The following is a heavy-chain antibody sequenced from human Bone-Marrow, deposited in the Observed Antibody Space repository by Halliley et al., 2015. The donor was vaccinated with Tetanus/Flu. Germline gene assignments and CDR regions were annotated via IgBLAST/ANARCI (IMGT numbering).Heavy chain of an antibody. V-gene: IGHV4-61*07. Sequence: WFGYFYYSGSTHYNPPLESRVTISADTSKNQFYRKLTSVTAADTAVYYCARRYGGNFDFWGQGTRVTVSS. CDR2: FYYSGST. J-gene: IGHJ4*02. CDR3: ARRYGGNFDF. D-gene: IGHD2-15*01.